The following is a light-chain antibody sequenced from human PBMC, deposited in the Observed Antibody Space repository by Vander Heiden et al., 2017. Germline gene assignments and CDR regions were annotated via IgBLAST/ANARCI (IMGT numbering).Light chain of an antibody. V-gene: IGLV1-51*02. CDR2: ENN. CDR3: GTWDSSLNVWV. CDR1: SAHIGNNY. J-gene: IGLJ3*02. Sequence: SVFTQPPSVSAAPVQKVTIACSESSAHIGNNYVSWYQQLPGTAPKLLIYENNKRPSGIPDRFSGSKSGTSATLDITGLQTGDEADYYCGTWDSSLNVWVFGAGTKLTVL.